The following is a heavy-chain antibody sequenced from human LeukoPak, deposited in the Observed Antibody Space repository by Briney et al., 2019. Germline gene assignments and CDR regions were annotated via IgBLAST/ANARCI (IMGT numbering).Heavy chain of an antibody. V-gene: IGHV3-7*01. J-gene: IGHJ4*02. Sequence: GGSLRLSCTAAGFNFGTHWMSWVRRSPEKGLEFVANIKYDDTVKTYVDSVKGRFTISRDNPSNSVYLQMDSLRPEDTALYYCARDPDSSAFDYWGQGAQVTVSS. CDR3: ARDPDSSAFDY. D-gene: IGHD2-15*01. CDR1: GFNFGTHW. CDR2: IKYDDTVK.